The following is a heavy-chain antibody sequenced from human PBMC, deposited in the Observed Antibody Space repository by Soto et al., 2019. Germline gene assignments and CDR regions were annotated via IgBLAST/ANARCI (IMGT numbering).Heavy chain of an antibody. Sequence: QVQLVESGGGVVQPGRSLRLSCAASGFTFSSYGMHWVRQAPGKGLEWVAVISDDGSNKYYADSMKGRFTISRDNSKNTLYLQVNNLRAEDAAVYYCAKALAEGYNRPLDFDYWGQGTLVTVSS. CDR3: AKALAEGYNRPLDFDY. D-gene: IGHD5-12*01. CDR1: GFTFSSYG. CDR2: ISDDGSNK. J-gene: IGHJ4*02. V-gene: IGHV3-30*18.